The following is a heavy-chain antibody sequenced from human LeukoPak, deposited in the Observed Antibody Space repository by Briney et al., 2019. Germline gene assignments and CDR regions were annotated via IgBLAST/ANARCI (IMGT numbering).Heavy chain of an antibody. J-gene: IGHJ4*02. CDR2: IYHSGST. Sequence: SETLSLTCAVSGYSISSGYYWGWIRQPPGKGLEWIGSIYHSGSTYHNPSLKSRVTISVDTSKNQFSLKLSSVTAADTAVYYCARDAGAGLDGGGSVDYWGQGTLVTVSS. D-gene: IGHD3-16*01. CDR1: GYSISSGYY. CDR3: ARDAGAGLDGGGSVDY. V-gene: IGHV4-38-2*02.